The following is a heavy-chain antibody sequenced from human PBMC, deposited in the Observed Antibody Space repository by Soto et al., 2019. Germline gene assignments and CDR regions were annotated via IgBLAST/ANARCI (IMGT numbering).Heavy chain of an antibody. CDR2: ISANDGGT. J-gene: IGHJ4*01. D-gene: IGHD3-16*01. V-gene: IGHV1-18*01. Sequence: QALLEQSGPEVKKPGDSVRISCWLYDSVFVTSVITWLRQAPGQGLEWVGWISANDGGTLSAMKFTDRIVISTDPMRNMASLQPWDLATDDSAVYFCARGGGRHLRPLATWGHGTPVTVSS. CDR1: DSVFVTSV. CDR3: ARGGGRHLRPLAT.